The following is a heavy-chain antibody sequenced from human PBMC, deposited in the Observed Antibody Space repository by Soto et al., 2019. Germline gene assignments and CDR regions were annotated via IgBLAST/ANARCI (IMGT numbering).Heavy chain of an antibody. Sequence: QVQLQQWGSGLLKPSETLSLTCAVYGGSFSGYYWSWIRQPPGKGLEWIGEINHSGSTNYNPSLKSRVTISVDTSKHQFSLKLSSVTAADTAVYYCARVVASYSSGWYRNWFDPWGQGTLVTVSS. CDR3: ARVVASYSSGWYRNWFDP. CDR2: INHSGST. CDR1: GGSFSGYY. D-gene: IGHD6-19*01. J-gene: IGHJ5*02. V-gene: IGHV4-34*01.